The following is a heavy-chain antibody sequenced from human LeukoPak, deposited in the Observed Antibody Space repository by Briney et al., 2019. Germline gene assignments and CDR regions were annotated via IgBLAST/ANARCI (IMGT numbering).Heavy chain of an antibody. CDR1: GGSISSSNW. CDR3: ARSSYGPGSYVYYGLDV. Sequence: SETLSLTCAVSGGSISSSNWWSWVRQPPGKGLEWVGEIYHSGSTNYNPSLKSRVTISVDKSKNQFSLKLSSVTAADTAVYYCARSSYGPGSYVYYGLDVWGQGTTVTVSS. J-gene: IGHJ6*02. V-gene: IGHV4-4*02. D-gene: IGHD3-10*01. CDR2: IYHSGST.